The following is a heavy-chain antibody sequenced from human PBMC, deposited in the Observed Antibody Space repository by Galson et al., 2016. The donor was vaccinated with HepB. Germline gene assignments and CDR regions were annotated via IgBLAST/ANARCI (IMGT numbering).Heavy chain of an antibody. D-gene: IGHD2-15*01. J-gene: IGHJ4*02. Sequence: SLRLSCAASGFTFSDYYMDWVRQTPGKGLEWVGRTRNKANGYTREYAASVKGRLSISRDDSKNSLYLQMDSLRSEDTAVYYCARAAYCSGGACSHAFDHWGQGTLVTVSS. CDR3: ARAAYCSGGACSHAFDH. CDR1: GFTFSDYY. V-gene: IGHV3-72*01. CDR2: TRNKANGYTR.